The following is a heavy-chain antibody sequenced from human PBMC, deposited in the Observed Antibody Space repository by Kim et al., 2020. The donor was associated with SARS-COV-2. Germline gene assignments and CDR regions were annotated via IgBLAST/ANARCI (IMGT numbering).Heavy chain of an antibody. CDR2: IIPIFGTA. CDR3: AVTIFGVVIHSYFDY. D-gene: IGHD3-3*01. CDR1: GGTFSSYA. V-gene: IGHV1-69*13. J-gene: IGHJ4*02. Sequence: SVKVSCKASGGTFSSYAISWVRQAPGQGLEWMGGIIPIFGTANYAQKFQGRVTITADESTSTAYMELSSLRSEDTAVYYCAVTIFGVVIHSYFDYWGQGTLVTVSS.